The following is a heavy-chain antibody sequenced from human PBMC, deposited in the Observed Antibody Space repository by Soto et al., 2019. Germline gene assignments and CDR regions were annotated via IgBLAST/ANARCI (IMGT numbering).Heavy chain of an antibody. CDR1: GFTFSSYG. D-gene: IGHD6-19*01. Sequence: QVQLVESGGGVVQPGRSLRLSCAASGFTFSSYGMHWVRQAPGKGLEWVAVISYDGSNKYYADSVKGRFTISRDNSKNTLYLQMNSLRAEDTAVYYCAKDKGIAVAGPSDHWGQGTLVTVSS. J-gene: IGHJ4*02. CDR2: ISYDGSNK. CDR3: AKDKGIAVAGPSDH. V-gene: IGHV3-30*18.